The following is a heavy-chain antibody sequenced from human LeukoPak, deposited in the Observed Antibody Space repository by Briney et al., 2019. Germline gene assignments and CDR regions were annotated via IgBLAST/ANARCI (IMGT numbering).Heavy chain of an antibody. Sequence: GGSLRLSCAASGITFSSYSMNWVRQAPGKGLEWVSYISSSSSTIYYADSVKGRFTISRDNAKNSLYLQMNSLRAEDTAVYYCARDRAAAPFDYWGQGTLVTVSS. V-gene: IGHV3-48*01. J-gene: IGHJ4*02. D-gene: IGHD6-13*01. CDR2: ISSSSSTI. CDR3: ARDRAAAPFDY. CDR1: GITFSSYS.